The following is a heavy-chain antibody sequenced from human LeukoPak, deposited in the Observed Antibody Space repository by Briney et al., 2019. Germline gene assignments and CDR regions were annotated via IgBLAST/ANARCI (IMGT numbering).Heavy chain of an antibody. V-gene: IGHV1-3*04. CDR1: GYTFTSYA. Sequence: GASVKVSCKASGYTFTSYAMHWVRQAPGQRLEWMGWINTGNGNTKYSQKFQGRVTITRDTSASTAYMELSSLRSEDTAVYFCARVPPYYDILTGYLVDVWGQGTTVTVSS. CDR2: INTGNGNT. CDR3: ARVPPYYDILTGYLVDV. J-gene: IGHJ6*02. D-gene: IGHD3-9*01.